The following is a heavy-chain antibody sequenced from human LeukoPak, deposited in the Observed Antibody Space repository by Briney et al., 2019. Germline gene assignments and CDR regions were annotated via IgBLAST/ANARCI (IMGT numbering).Heavy chain of an antibody. V-gene: IGHV3-11*01. Sequence: GGSLRLSCAASGFSFNKSYMTWIRQAPGKGLEWVAYISGRSYSMYYADSVKGRFNISSDNSMNSIFLHMSSLRVDDTAVYYWVRGKRRFDYWGQGTLVTVSS. CDR1: GFSFNKSY. CDR3: VRGKRRFDY. CDR2: ISGRSYSM. J-gene: IGHJ4*02.